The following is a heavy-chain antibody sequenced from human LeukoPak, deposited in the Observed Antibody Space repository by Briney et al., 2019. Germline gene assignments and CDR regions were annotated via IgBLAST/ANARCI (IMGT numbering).Heavy chain of an antibody. D-gene: IGHD3-3*01. J-gene: IGHJ6*03. CDR1: GYTFTSYG. CDR3: ARVGGRLRFLEWLLRPYYYYYMDV. V-gene: IGHV1-18*01. CDR2: ISAYNGNT. Sequence: ASVKLSCKASGYTFTSYGISWVRQAPGQGHEWMGWISAYNGNTNYAQKLQGRVTMPTDTSTSTAYMGLRSLRSDDTAVYYCARVGGRLRFLEWLLRPYYYYYMDVWGKGTTVTVSS.